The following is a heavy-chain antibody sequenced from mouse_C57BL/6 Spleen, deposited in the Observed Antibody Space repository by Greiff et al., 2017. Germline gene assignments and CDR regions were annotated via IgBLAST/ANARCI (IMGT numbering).Heavy chain of an antibody. D-gene: IGHD2-1*01. Sequence: QVQLKQSGAELVRPGASVTLSCKASGYTFTDYEMHWVKQTPVHGLEWIGAIDPETGGTAYNQKFKGKAILTADKSSSTAYMELRSLTSEDSAVYYCTRDGNYETPYFDYWGQGTTLTVS. CDR1: GYTFTDYE. J-gene: IGHJ2*01. CDR3: TRDGNYETPYFDY. V-gene: IGHV1-15*01. CDR2: IDPETGGT.